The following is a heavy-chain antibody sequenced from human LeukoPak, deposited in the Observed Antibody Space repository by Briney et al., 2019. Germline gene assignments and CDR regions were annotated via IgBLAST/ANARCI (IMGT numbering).Heavy chain of an antibody. CDR1: GGSISSSSYY. Sequence: SETLSLTCTVSGGSISSSSYYWGWIRQPPGKGLEWIRSTYYSGSTYYNPSLKSRVTISVDTSKNQFSLKLSSVTAADTAVYYCARDDSSGWHLLYFDYWGQGTLVTVSS. V-gene: IGHV4-39*07. D-gene: IGHD6-19*01. J-gene: IGHJ4*02. CDR3: ARDDSSGWHLLYFDY. CDR2: TYYSGST.